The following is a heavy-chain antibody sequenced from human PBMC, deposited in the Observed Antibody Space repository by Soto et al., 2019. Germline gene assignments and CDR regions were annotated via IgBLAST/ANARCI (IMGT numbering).Heavy chain of an antibody. V-gene: IGHV3-23*01. D-gene: IGHD3-10*01. CDR1: GFTFNSYA. J-gene: IGHJ4*02. CDR3: AKDHKVRGVFFDY. Sequence: EVQLLESGGGLVQPGESLRLSCAASGFTFNSYAMSWVRQAPGKGLEWVSAISGSGGSTYYADSVKGRFTISRDNSKNTLYLQMNSLRAEDTAVYYCAKDHKVRGVFFDYWGQGTLVTVSS. CDR2: ISGSGGST.